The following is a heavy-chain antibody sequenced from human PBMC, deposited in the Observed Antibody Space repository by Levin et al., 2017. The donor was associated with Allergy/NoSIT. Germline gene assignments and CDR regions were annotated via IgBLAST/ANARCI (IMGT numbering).Heavy chain of an antibody. CDR1: GFTFSDYY. J-gene: IGHJ4*02. D-gene: IGHD4-17*01. CDR3: ARIQGTTFYFDY. CDR2: ISSSGSTI. Sequence: GESLKISCAASGFTFSDYYMSWIRQAPGKGLEWVSYISSSGSTIYYADSVKGRFTISRDNAKNSLYLQMNSLRAEDTAVYYCARIQGTTFYFDYWGQGTLVTVSS. V-gene: IGHV3-11*01.